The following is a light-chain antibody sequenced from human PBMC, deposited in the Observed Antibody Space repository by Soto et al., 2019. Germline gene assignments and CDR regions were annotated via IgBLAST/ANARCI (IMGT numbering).Light chain of an antibody. V-gene: IGKV3D-15*01. J-gene: IGKJ4*01. Sequence: IVMTQSPATLSVSLGERVTLSCRASRSAGNNLAWYQQRVGQAPRLVIFDTSTRATGIPARFGGSGSETEFTLTINSLQAEDFAVYYCQHYNNWVLTFGGGTKVEIK. CDR1: RSAGNN. CDR2: DTS. CDR3: QHYNNWVLT.